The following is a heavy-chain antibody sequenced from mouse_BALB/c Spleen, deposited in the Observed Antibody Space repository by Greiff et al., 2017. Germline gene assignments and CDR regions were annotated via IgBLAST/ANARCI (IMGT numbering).Heavy chain of an antibody. V-gene: IGHV2-6-7*01. Sequence: QVQLKQSGPGLVAPSQSLSITCTVSGFSLTGYGVNWVRQPPGKGLEWLGMIWGDGSTDYNSALKSRLSISKDNSKSQVFLKMNSLQTDDTARYYCARVRGITTVAMDYWGQGTSVTVSS. J-gene: IGHJ4*01. D-gene: IGHD1-1*01. CDR2: IWGDGST. CDR1: GFSLTGYG. CDR3: ARVRGITTVAMDY.